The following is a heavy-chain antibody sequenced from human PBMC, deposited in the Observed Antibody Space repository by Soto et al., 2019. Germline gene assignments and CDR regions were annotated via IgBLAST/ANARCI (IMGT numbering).Heavy chain of an antibody. J-gene: IGHJ4*02. CDR1: GFTFSSYA. Sequence: EVQLLESGGGLVQPGGSLRLSCAASGFTFSSYAMSWVRQAPGKGLEWVSAISGSGGSTYYADSVKGRFTISRDNSRNTLYLQMNSLRAEDTAVYYCAKPGYCSGGSCYHQYSPFDYWGQGTLVTVSS. CDR2: ISGSGGST. CDR3: AKPGYCSGGSCYHQYSPFDY. V-gene: IGHV3-23*01. D-gene: IGHD2-15*01.